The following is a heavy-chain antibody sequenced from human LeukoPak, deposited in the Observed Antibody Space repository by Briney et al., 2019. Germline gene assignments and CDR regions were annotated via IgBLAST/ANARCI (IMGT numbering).Heavy chain of an antibody. V-gene: IGHV3-33*01. Sequence: QPGGSLRLSCAASGFTFSSYGMHWVRQAPGKGLEWVALRWYDGSNKYYADSVKGRFTISRDNSKNTLYVQMNSLRAEDTAVYYCARASNCISTTCSVDYWGQGALVTVSS. D-gene: IGHD2/OR15-2a*01. CDR2: RWYDGSNK. CDR1: GFTFSSYG. J-gene: IGHJ4*02. CDR3: ARASNCISTTCSVDY.